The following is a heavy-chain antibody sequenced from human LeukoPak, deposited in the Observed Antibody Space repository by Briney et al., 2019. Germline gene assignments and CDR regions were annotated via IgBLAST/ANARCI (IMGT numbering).Heavy chain of an antibody. CDR3: VSFYETY. Sequence: GGSLRLSCAASGNYWMHWVRQAPGKGLVWVSRINSDGSWTSYADSVKGRFTISKDDAKNTVYLQMNNLRAEDTAVYYCVSFYETYWGRGTLVTVSS. CDR2: INSDGSWT. CDR1: GNYW. V-gene: IGHV3-74*01. J-gene: IGHJ4*02. D-gene: IGHD2-2*01.